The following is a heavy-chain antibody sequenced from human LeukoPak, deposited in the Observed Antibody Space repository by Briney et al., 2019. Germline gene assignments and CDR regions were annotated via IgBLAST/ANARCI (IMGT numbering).Heavy chain of an antibody. CDR1: GFTFSDYD. D-gene: IGHD5-12*01. V-gene: IGHV3-13*04. CDR2: IGTGGDT. Sequence: GGSLTLSCAASGFTFSDYDMHWVRQRTGIGLEWVSRIGTGGDTQYPGSVKGRFTISRENAKNSLYLQMNSLRAGDTAVYYCARGGHSGYDFDYWGQGTLVTVSS. CDR3: ARGGHSGYDFDY. J-gene: IGHJ4*02.